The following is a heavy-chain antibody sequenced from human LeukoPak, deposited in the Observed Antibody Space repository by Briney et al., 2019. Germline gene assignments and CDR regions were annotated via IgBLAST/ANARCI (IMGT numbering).Heavy chain of an antibody. CDR3: ARHLAGDSLYKHFDY. CDR1: GFTFSSYA. D-gene: IGHD5/OR15-5a*01. Sequence: GGSLRLSCAASGFTFSSYAMSWVRQAPGKGLEWVANIKEDGSETNYVDSVKGRLTISRDNAKNSLFLQMNSLRGEDTAIYYCARHLAGDSLYKHFDYWGQGTLVTVSS. V-gene: IGHV3-7*04. J-gene: IGHJ4*02. CDR2: IKEDGSET.